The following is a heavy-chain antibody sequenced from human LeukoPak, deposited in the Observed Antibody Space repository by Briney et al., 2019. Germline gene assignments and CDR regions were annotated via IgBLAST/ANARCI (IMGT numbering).Heavy chain of an antibody. V-gene: IGHV3-11*04. CDR2: ISSSGSTI. CDR3: ARDVYWGEGTYWYFDL. D-gene: IGHD7-27*01. J-gene: IGHJ2*01. Sequence: PGGSLRLSCAASGFTFSDYYMSWIRQAPGKGLEWVSYISSSGSTIYYADSVTGRFAISRDDAKDSLWLQMNSLRDEDTAVYYCARDVYWGEGTYWYFDLWGRGTLVTVSS. CDR1: GFTFSDYY.